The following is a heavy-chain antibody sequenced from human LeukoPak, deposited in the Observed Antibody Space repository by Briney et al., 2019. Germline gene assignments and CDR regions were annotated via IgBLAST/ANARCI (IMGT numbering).Heavy chain of an antibody. Sequence: ASVKVSCKASGYTFTSYDINWVRQATGQGLEWMGWMNPNSGNTGYAQKFQGRVTMTRNTSISTAYMELSSLRSEDTAVYYCASGDQYAIYYYYMDVWGKGTAVTVSS. V-gene: IGHV1-8*01. CDR3: ASGDQYAIYYYYMDV. J-gene: IGHJ6*03. CDR1: GYTFTSYD. CDR2: MNPNSGNT.